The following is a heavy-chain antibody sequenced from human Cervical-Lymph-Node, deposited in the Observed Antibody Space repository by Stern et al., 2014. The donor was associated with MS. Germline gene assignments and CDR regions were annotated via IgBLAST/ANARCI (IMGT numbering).Heavy chain of an antibody. D-gene: IGHD3-10*01. Sequence: QVQLQESGPGLVKPSQTLSLTCTVSGGSISSGGYYWSWIRQHPGKGLEWIGYIHYSGTTYYNPSHKSRLTIAVDTSKNQFSLKLNSVTAADTAVYYCARSPGSDYLDSWAREPWSPSP. CDR2: IHYSGTT. CDR3: ARSPGSDYLDS. J-gene: IGHJ4*02. V-gene: IGHV4-31*03. CDR1: GGSISSGGYY.